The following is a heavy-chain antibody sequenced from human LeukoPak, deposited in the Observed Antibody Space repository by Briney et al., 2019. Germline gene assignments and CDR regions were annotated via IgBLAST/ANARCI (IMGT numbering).Heavy chain of an antibody. CDR1: GGSTWSGRHH. D-gene: IGHD2-15*01. J-gene: IGHJ6*03. CDR2: LDESGRP. Sequence: SETLSLTCSVSGGSTWSGRHHWALVRQPPGKGLGFIGSLDESGRPYYNAPLKSRVTISEDSSGNQFSLNLSSVTAADTAVYYCARDLGGYPFFMDVWGRGTTVIVSS. CDR3: ARDLGGYPFFMDV. V-gene: IGHV4-39*07.